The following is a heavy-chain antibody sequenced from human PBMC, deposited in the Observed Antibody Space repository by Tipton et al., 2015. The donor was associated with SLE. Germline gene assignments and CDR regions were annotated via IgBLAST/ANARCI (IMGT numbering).Heavy chain of an antibody. Sequence: SLRLSCTVSGSSVSSTNWWSWVRQSPGTGLEWIGEINHSGSTNYNPSLKSRVTISVDTSKNQFSLKLSSVTAADTAVYYCARVSAMTTVTTSYYYMDVWGKGTTVTVSS. D-gene: IGHD4-17*01. CDR2: INHSGST. J-gene: IGHJ6*03. CDR1: GSSVSSTNW. V-gene: IGHV4-4*02. CDR3: ARVSAMTTVTTSYYYMDV.